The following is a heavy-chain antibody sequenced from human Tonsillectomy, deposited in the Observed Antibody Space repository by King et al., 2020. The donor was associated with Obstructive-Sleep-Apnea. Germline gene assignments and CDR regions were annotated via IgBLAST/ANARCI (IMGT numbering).Heavy chain of an antibody. CDR1: GGTFSSYA. CDR3: ASTTMIVVEDAFDI. J-gene: IGHJ3*02. CDR2: IIPILVIA. Sequence: QLVQSGAEVKKPGSSVKVSCKASGGTFSSYAISWVRQAPGQGLEWMGGIIPILVIANYAQKFQGRVTITADKSTSTAYMELSSLRSEDTAVYYCASTTMIVVEDAFDIWGQGTMVTVSS. D-gene: IGHD3-22*01. V-gene: IGHV1-69*10.